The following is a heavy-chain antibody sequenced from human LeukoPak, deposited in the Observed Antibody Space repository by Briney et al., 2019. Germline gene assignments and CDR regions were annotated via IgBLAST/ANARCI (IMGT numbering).Heavy chain of an antibody. J-gene: IGHJ4*02. CDR3: AAQKRGTSRPYYFDY. D-gene: IGHD3-16*02. Sequence: PGGSLRLSCAASGFTFSSYRMNWVCQAPGNGLEWVANIKKDGTEKKNVDSAKGRFTISRENAKNSLYLQMNSLRAEDTAVYYCAAQKRGTSRPYYFDYWGQGTLVTVSS. V-gene: IGHV3-7*03. CDR1: GFTFSSYR. CDR2: IKKDGTEK.